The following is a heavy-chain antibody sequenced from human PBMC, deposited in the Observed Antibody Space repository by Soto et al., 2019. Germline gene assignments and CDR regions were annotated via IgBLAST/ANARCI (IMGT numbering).Heavy chain of an antibody. Sequence: PGGSLRLSCTASGFTFGDYAMSWFRQAPGKGLEWVGFIRSKAYGGTTEYAASVKGRFTISRDDSKSIAYLQMNSLKTEDTAVYYCTVVVVAAPDAFDIWGQGTMVTVSS. V-gene: IGHV3-49*03. CDR2: IRSKAYGGTT. D-gene: IGHD2-15*01. CDR1: GFTFGDYA. J-gene: IGHJ3*02. CDR3: TVVVVAAPDAFDI.